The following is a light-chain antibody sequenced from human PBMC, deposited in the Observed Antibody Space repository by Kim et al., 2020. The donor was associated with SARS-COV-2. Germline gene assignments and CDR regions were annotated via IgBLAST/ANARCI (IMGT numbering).Light chain of an antibody. CDR3: QQHNSYPYT. J-gene: IGKJ2*01. Sequence: SASVGDRVTITCRASQSISSWLAWYQQKPGKAPKLLIYKASSLESGVPSRFSGSASGTEFTLTISSLQPDDFASYYCQQHNSYPYTFGQGTKLEI. CDR1: QSISSW. V-gene: IGKV1-5*03. CDR2: KAS.